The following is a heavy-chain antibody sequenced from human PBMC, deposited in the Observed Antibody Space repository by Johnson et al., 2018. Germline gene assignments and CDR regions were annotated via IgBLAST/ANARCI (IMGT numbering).Heavy chain of an antibody. Sequence: QVQLQESGPGLVKPSETLSLICTVSGDSIRSYYWSWIRQPPGKGLEWIGFIYYSGSTNYNPSLKSRVTISVDTSKNQFSPKLTSVTGADTAVYYLARDYRQWLTAAGGFYYFYRDVWGKGTTVTVSS. D-gene: IGHD6-19*01. CDR1: GDSIRSYY. CDR2: IYYSGST. J-gene: IGHJ6*03. V-gene: IGHV4-59*01. CDR3: ARDYRQWLTAAGGFYYFYRDV.